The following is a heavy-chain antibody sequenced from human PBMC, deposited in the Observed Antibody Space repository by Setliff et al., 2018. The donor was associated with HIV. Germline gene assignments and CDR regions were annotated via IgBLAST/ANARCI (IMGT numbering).Heavy chain of an antibody. V-gene: IGHV4-61*08. J-gene: IGHJ6*02. CDR2: IHYSGST. D-gene: IGHD1-26*01. Sequence: SETLSLTCTVSDDSFSTSDYWWAWVRQPPGKGLEWIGYIHYSGSTNYNPSLKSRVTISVDTSKNQFSLQLSSVTAADTAVYYCARGGGSYERYYYYGMDVWGQGTTVTVSS. CDR3: ARGGGSYERYYYYGMDV. CDR1: DDSFSTSDYW.